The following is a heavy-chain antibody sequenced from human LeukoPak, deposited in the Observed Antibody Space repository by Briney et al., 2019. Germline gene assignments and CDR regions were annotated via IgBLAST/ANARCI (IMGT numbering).Heavy chain of an antibody. D-gene: IGHD1-26*01. CDR1: GGTFSSYA. Sequence: AASVKVSCKASGGTFSSYAISWGRQAPGQGLEWMGRIIPILGIANYAQKFQGRVTITADKSTSTAYMELSSLRSEDTAVYYCARDSTSGSYFDYWGQGTLVTVSS. CDR2: IIPILGIA. V-gene: IGHV1-69*04. CDR3: ARDSTSGSYFDY. J-gene: IGHJ4*02.